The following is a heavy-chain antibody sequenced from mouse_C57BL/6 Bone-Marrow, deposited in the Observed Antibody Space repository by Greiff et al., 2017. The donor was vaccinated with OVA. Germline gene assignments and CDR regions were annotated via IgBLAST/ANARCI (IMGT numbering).Heavy chain of an antibody. CDR2: IRLKSDNYAT. V-gene: IGHV6-3*01. J-gene: IGHJ4*01. Sequence: EVKLVESGGGLVQPGGSMKLSCVASGFTFSNYWMNWVRQSPEKGLEWVAQIRLKSDNYATHYAESVKGRFTISRDDSKSSVYLQMNNLRAEDTGIYYCTPPSITTVVAPMDYWGQGTSVTVSS. CDR1: GFTFSNYW. D-gene: IGHD1-1*01. CDR3: TPPSITTVVAPMDY.